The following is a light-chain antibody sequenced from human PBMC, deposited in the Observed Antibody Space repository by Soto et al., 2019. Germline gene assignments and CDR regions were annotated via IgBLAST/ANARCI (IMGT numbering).Light chain of an antibody. CDR1: SSDVCGYNY. CDR3: SSYTSSSSYV. CDR2: DVS. Sequence: QSVLTQPASVSGSPGQSITISCTGTSSDVCGYNYVSWYQQHPGKAPKLMIYDVSNRPSGVSNRFSGSKSGNTASLTISGLQAEDEADYYCSSYTSSSSYVFGTG. J-gene: IGLJ1*01. V-gene: IGLV2-14*01.